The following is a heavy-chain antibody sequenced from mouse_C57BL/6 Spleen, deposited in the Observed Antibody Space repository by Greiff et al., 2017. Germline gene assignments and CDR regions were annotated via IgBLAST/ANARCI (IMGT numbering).Heavy chain of an antibody. V-gene: IGHV6-6*01. CDR3: TPRSSYVEDYAMDY. CDR1: GFTFSDAW. Sequence: EVKLEESGGGLVQPGGSMKLSCAASGFTFSDAWMDWVRQSPEKGLEWVAEIRNKANNHATYYAESVKGRFTISRDDSKSSVYLQMNSLRAEDTGIYYCTPRSSYVEDYAMDYWGQGTSVTVSS. CDR2: IRNKANNHAT. D-gene: IGHD1-1*01. J-gene: IGHJ4*01.